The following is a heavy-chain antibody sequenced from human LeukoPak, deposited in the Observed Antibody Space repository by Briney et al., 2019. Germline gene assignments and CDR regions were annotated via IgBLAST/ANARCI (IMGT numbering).Heavy chain of an antibody. Sequence: GGSLRLSCAASGFTFSNYAMNWVRQAPGKGLEWVSGISGSGGSTYYADSVKGRFTISRDNSKNTLFLQMTRLRADDTALYYCAKGRGYSGYDSIDYWGQGTLVTVSS. CDR1: GFTFSNYA. CDR3: AKGRGYSGYDSIDY. J-gene: IGHJ4*02. V-gene: IGHV3-23*01. D-gene: IGHD5-12*01. CDR2: ISGSGGST.